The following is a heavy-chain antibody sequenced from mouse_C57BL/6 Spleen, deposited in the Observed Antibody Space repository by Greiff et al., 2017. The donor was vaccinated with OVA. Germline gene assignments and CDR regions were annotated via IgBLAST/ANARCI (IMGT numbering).Heavy chain of an antibody. CDR3: ARLRQLREDFDY. J-gene: IGHJ2*01. D-gene: IGHD3-2*02. CDR2: IDPSDSET. V-gene: IGHV1-52*01. CDR1: GYTFTSYW. Sequence: QVQLQQPGAELVRPGSSVKLSCKASGYTFTSYWMHWVKQRPIQGLEWIGNIDPSDSETHYNQKFKDKATLTVDKSSSTAYMQLSSLTSEDSAVYYCARLRQLREDFDYWGQGTTLTVSS.